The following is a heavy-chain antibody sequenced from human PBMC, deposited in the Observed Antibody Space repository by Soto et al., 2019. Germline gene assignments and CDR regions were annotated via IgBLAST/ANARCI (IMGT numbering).Heavy chain of an antibody. CDR1: AGPISSITYS. V-gene: IGHV4-39*01. D-gene: IGHD3-22*01. J-gene: IGHJ6*02. Sequence: LSLTCTVSAGPISSITYSWSWIRQPPGKGLEWIGSIYYSGSTYYNPSLKSRVTISVDTSKNQFSLKLSSVTAADTAVYYCARRLYYDSSGFEGGGMDVWGQGTRVTVSS. CDR2: IYYSGST. CDR3: ARRLYYDSSGFEGGGMDV.